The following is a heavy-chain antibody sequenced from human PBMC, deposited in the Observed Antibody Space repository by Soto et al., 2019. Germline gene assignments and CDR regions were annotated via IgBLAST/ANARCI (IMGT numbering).Heavy chain of an antibody. CDR1: GCSISRYY. V-gene: IGHV4-59*08. J-gene: IGHJ6*03. CDR3: ASEGGYDGDYYYYMDV. D-gene: IGHD5-12*01. Sequence: PSETLSLTCTVSGCSISRYYWSWIRQPPGKGLEWIGYIYYSGSTNYNPSLKSRVTISVDTSKNQFSLKLSSVTAADTAVYYCASEGGYDGDYYYYMDVWGKGTTVTVSS. CDR2: IYYSGST.